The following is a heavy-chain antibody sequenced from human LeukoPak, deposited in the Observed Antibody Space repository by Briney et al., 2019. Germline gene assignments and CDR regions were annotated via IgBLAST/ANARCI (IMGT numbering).Heavy chain of an antibody. CDR2: IKEDGSEK. CDR1: GFTFSSYW. Sequence: GGSLRLSGAASGFTFSSYWMSWVRQAPGKGLEWVANIKEDGSEKYYVDSVKGRFTISRDNAKKSLFLQMNSLRVEDTAVYYCARGRNLAVWGQGTTVTVSS. CDR3: ARGRNLAV. J-gene: IGHJ6*02. V-gene: IGHV3-7*01.